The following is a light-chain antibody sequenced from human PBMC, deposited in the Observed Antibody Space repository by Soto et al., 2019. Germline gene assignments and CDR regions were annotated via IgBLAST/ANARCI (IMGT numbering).Light chain of an antibody. CDR3: ATWDDSLNTWV. V-gene: IGLV1-47*01. CDR1: RSNIGSNY. J-gene: IGLJ3*02. Sequence: QSVLTQPPSASGTPGQRVTISCSGSRSNIGSNYVSWYQQLPPAAPKVLIYKTNQRPSGVPDRFSASRSGTSASLAISGLRSEDEADYYCATWDDSLNTWVFGGGTKLTVL. CDR2: KTN.